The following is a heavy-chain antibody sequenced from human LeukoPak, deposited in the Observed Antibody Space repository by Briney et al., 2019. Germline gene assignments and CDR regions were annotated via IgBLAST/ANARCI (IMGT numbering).Heavy chain of an antibody. Sequence: GGSLRLSCAASGFTFSSYAMSWVRQAPGKGLEWVSAISGSGGSTYYADSVKGRFTISRDNSKNTLYLQMNGLRAEDTAVYYCAKSPYDSSGYFDCWGQGTLVTVSS. D-gene: IGHD3-22*01. CDR3: AKSPYDSSGYFDC. V-gene: IGHV3-23*01. J-gene: IGHJ4*02. CDR1: GFTFSSYA. CDR2: ISGSGGST.